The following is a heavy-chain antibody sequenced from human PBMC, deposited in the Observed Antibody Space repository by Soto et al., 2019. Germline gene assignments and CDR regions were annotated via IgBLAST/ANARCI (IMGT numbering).Heavy chain of an antibody. CDR3: ARRLRLKLEPPVGMDV. CDR1: GFTFSSYW. D-gene: IGHD1-1*01. V-gene: IGHV3-7*01. CDR2: IKQDGSEK. Sequence: EVQLVESGGGLVQPGGSLRLSCAASGFTFSSYWMSWVRQAPGKGLEWVANIKQDGSEKYYVDSVKGRFTISRDNAKNSMYLQMNSPSVEVTAVYYCARRLRLKLEPPVGMDVWGQGTTVTVSS. J-gene: IGHJ6*02.